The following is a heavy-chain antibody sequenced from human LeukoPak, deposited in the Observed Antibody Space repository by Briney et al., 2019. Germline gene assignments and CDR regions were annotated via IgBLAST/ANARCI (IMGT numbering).Heavy chain of an antibody. CDR1: GGTFSSYI. CDR3: ASGWYSSGWYRGYNWFDP. CDR2: IIAILGIA. D-gene: IGHD6-19*01. Sequence: SVKVSCKASGGTFSSYIISWVRQAPGQGLEWMGRIIAILGIANYAQKFQGRVTITADKSTSTAYMELSSLRSEDTAVYYCASGWYSSGWYRGYNWFDPWGQGTLVTVSS. V-gene: IGHV1-69*02. J-gene: IGHJ5*02.